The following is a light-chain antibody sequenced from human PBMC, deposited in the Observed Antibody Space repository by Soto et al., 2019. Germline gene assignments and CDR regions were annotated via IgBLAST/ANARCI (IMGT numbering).Light chain of an antibody. V-gene: IGLV1-44*01. CDR1: ASNIGYNI. J-gene: IGLJ2*01. CDR2: NND. CDR3: ATWDDTLNGPV. Sequence: QAVVTQPPSASGTPGQRITISCSGSASNIGYNIVNWYQQLPGTAPRLLIYNNDQRPAGVPDRISGSKSGTSASLAISGLQSGDEADYYCATWDDTLNGPVFGGGTKLTVL.